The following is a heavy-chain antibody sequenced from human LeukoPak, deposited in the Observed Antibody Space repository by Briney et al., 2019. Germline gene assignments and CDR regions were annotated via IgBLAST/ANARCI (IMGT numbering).Heavy chain of an antibody. CDR3: ATGYSSTWYYFDY. Sequence: PSETLSFPCTVSGDSISSYYWSWIRQPPGKGLEWIGYIYHSGSTNYNPSLKSRVTISADTSKDQFSLKLASVTAADTAVYYCATGYSSTWYYFDYWGQGTLVTVSS. V-gene: IGHV4-59*01. J-gene: IGHJ4*02. CDR1: GDSISSYY. D-gene: IGHD6-13*01. CDR2: IYHSGST.